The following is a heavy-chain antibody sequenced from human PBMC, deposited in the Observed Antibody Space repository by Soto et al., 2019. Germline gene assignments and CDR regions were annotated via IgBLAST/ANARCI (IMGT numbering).Heavy chain of an antibody. Sequence: SETLSLTCSVSGYSISSGFYWDWIRQPPGKGLEWIGSIYYRGNTYYNSSHNGRITISLDTSKNQFSLSLTSVTAADTAVYYCARGQRFSDWFDPWGQGTLVTVSS. D-gene: IGHD3-3*01. V-gene: IGHV4-38-2*02. CDR2: IYYRGNT. CDR1: GYSISSGFY. J-gene: IGHJ5*02. CDR3: ARGQRFSDWFDP.